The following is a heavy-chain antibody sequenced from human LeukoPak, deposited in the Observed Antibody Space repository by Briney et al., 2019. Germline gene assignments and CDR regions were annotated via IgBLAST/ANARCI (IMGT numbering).Heavy chain of an antibody. J-gene: IGHJ6*02. CDR1: GFTFSNYG. CDR3: ARSPIVVRPTYSYYYGMDV. D-gene: IGHD2-15*01. CDR2: VSYDGVNN. V-gene: IGHV3-30*03. Sequence: PGKSLRLSCAASGFTFSNYGMNWVRQAPGKGLEWVAVVSYDGVNNYYADSVKGRFTISRDNSRNTLYLQVNSLKAEDTAVYYCARSPIVVRPTYSYYYGMDVWGQGTTVTVSS.